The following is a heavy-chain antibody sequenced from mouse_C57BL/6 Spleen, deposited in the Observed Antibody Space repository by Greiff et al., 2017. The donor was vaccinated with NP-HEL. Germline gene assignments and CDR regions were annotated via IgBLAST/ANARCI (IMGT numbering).Heavy chain of an antibody. CDR3: AREKVDGYYFDY. CDR2: ISSGGSYT. Sequence: EVQLQQSGGDLVKPGGSLKLSCAASGFTFSSYGMSWVRQTPDKRLEWVATISSGGSYTYYPDSVKGRFTISRDNAKNTLYLQMSSLKSEDSAMYYCAREKVDGYYFDYWGQGTTLTVSS. CDR1: GFTFSSYG. D-gene: IGHD2-3*01. J-gene: IGHJ2*01. V-gene: IGHV5-6*01.